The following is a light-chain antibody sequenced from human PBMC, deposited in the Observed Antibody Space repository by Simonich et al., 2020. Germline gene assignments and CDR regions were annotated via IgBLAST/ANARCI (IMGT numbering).Light chain of an antibody. Sequence: DIVMTQSPNSLAVSLGERATINCKSSQRFFNSYNNKNYLAWYQQKPGQPPKLLIYWASTRESGVPDRFSGSGSGTDFTLTISSLQAEDVAVYYCQQYYSTPPTFGQGTKVEIK. J-gene: IGKJ1*01. CDR3: QQYYSTPPT. CDR1: QRFFNSYNNKNY. CDR2: WAS. V-gene: IGKV4-1*01.